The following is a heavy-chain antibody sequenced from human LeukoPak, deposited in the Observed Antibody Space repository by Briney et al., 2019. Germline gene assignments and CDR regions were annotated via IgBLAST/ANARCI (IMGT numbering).Heavy chain of an antibody. CDR1: GGSFSGYY. Sequence: PSETLSLTCAVYGGSFSGYYWSWIRQPPGKGLEWIGEINHSGSTNYNPSLKSRVTISVDTSKNQFSLKLSSVTAADTAVYYCARDTGYSYGLDAFDIWGQGTMVTVSS. CDR2: INHSGST. V-gene: IGHV4-34*01. J-gene: IGHJ3*02. CDR3: ARDTGYSYGLDAFDI. D-gene: IGHD5-18*01.